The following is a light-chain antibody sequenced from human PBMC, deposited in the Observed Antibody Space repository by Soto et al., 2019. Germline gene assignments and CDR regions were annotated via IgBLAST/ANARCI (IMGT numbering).Light chain of an antibody. Sequence: QSALTQPGSVSGSPGQSITISCTGTSSDVGGYNYVSWYQQHPGKAPKLMIYEVSNRPSGVSNRFSGSKSGNTASLTISGLQAEDEADYYCSSYTSSSTRVVFGGGTKLTV. CDR2: EVS. V-gene: IGLV2-14*01. CDR1: SSDVGGYNY. CDR3: SSYTSSSTRVV. J-gene: IGLJ2*01.